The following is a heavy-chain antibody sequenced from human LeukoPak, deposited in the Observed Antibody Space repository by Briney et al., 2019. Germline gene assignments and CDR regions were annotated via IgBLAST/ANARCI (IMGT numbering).Heavy chain of an antibody. CDR3: ARDFSTVTTSADY. CDR2: ISSSSSYI. V-gene: IGHV3-21*01. J-gene: IGHJ4*02. CDR1: GFTFSSYS. D-gene: IGHD4-17*01. Sequence: GGSLRLSCAASGFTFSSYSMNWVRQAPGKGLEWVSSISSSSSYIYYADSVKGRFTISRDNAKNSLYLQMNGLRAEDTAVYYCARDFSTVTTSADYWGQGTLVTVSS.